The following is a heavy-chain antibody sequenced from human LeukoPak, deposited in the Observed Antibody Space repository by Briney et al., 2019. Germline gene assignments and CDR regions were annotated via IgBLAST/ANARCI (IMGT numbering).Heavy chain of an antibody. Sequence: PSETLSLTCTVSGGSIGTYYWSWLRQPPGKGLEWIGYIYTSGSTSYNPSLKSRVTISVDTSKNQFSLKLTSVTAADSAVYYCARSRSYSSTWYNPWGQGTLVTVSS. V-gene: IGHV4-4*09. CDR1: GGSIGTYY. CDR3: ARSRSYSSTWYNP. D-gene: IGHD6-13*01. CDR2: IYTSGST. J-gene: IGHJ5*02.